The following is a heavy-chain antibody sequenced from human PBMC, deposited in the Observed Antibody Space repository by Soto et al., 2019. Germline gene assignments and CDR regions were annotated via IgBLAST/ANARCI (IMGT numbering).Heavy chain of an antibody. D-gene: IGHD6-13*01. CDR3: AKDSEYSSSWTKYYCMDV. J-gene: IGHJ6*02. V-gene: IGHV3-9*01. CDR1: GFTFDDYA. CDR2: ISWNSGSI. Sequence: GGSLRLSCAASGFTFDDYAMHWVRQAPGKGLEWVSGISWNSGSIGYADSVKGRFTISRDNAKNSLYLQMNSLRAEDTALYYCAKDSEYSSSWTKYYCMDVWGQGTTVTGSS.